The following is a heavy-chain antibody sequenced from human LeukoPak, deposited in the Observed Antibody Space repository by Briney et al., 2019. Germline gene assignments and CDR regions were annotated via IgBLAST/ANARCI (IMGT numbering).Heavy chain of an antibody. Sequence: GGSLRLSCAATGLSVSSNFMSWVRQAPGKGLEWVSVIYGGGSTYYADSVKGRFTISRDNAKNSLYLQMNSLRAEDTAVYYCARMSQLYYYGMDVWGQGTTVTVSS. J-gene: IGHJ6*02. CDR2: IYGGGST. CDR1: GLSVSSNF. CDR3: ARMSQLYYYGMDV. V-gene: IGHV3-53*01. D-gene: IGHD2-2*01.